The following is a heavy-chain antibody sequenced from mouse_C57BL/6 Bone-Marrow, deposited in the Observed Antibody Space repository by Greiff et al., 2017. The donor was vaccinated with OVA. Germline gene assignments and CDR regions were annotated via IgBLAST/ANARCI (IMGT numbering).Heavy chain of an antibody. CDR3: ARQGGQLRLRGYGVDY. V-gene: IGHV5-9*01. J-gene: IGHJ4*01. D-gene: IGHD3-2*02. CDR1: GFTFSSYT. CDR2: ISGGGGNT. Sequence: EVMLVESGGGLVKPGGSLKLSCAASGFTFSSYTMSWVRQTPEKRLEWVATISGGGGNTYYPDSVKGRFTISRDNAKNTLYLQMSSLRSEDTALYYCARQGGQLRLRGYGVDYWGQGTSVTVSS.